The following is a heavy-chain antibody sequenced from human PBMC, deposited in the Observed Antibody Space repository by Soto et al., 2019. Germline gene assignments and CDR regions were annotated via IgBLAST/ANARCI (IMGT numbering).Heavy chain of an antibody. CDR3: ARPVYGDYEGWFDP. CDR2: IYHSGST. D-gene: IGHD4-17*01. CDR1: GGSISSGGYS. V-gene: IGHV4-30-2*01. J-gene: IGHJ5*02. Sequence: PSETLSLTCAVSGGSISSGGYSWSWIRQPPGKGLEWIGYIYHSGSTYYNPSLKSRVTISVDRSKNQFPLKLSSVTAADTAVYYCARPVYGDYEGWFDPWGQGTLVTVSS.